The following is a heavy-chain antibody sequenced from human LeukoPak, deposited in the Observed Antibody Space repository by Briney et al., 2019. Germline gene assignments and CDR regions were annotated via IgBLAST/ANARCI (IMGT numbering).Heavy chain of an antibody. CDR2: IKQDGSEK. Sequence: GGSLRLSCAASGFTFSNYWMSWVSQTPGKGLEWVANIKQDGSEKYYVDSVKGRFTISRDNAKNSLYLQMNSLRAEDTAVYYCARDSTVTTFYYYYYMDVWGKGTTATVSS. J-gene: IGHJ6*03. CDR1: GFTFSNYW. CDR3: ARDSTVTTFYYYYYMDV. V-gene: IGHV3-7*01. D-gene: IGHD4-17*01.